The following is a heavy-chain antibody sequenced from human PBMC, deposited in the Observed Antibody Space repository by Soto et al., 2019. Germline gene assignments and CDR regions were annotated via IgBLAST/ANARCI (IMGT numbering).Heavy chain of an antibody. V-gene: IGHV3-23*01. CDR1: GFTFSSYA. Sequence: EAQLLESGGGLVQPGGSLRLSCAASGFTFSSYAMSWVRQAPGKGLEWVSIIGVGGGDRYYPESVKGRFTISRDDSRDTLSLEMNSLRDEDTAVYYCARVRFGELVWGQGTLVTVSS. CDR3: ARVRFGELV. D-gene: IGHD3-10*01. CDR2: IGVGGGDR. J-gene: IGHJ4*02.